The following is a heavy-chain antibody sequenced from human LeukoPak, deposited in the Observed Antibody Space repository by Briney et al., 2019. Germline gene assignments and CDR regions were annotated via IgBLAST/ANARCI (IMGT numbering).Heavy chain of an antibody. D-gene: IGHD3-10*01. CDR1: GGSFSGYY. V-gene: IGHV4-59*01. J-gene: IGHJ5*02. CDR3: ARGGYYGSGNDFRFDP. Sequence: SETLSLTCAVYGGSFSGYYWSWIRQPPGKGLEWIGYIYYSGSTNYKPSLKSRVTISVDTSKNQFSLKLNSVTAADTAVYYCARGGYYGSGNDFRFDPWGQGTLVTVSS. CDR2: IYYSGST.